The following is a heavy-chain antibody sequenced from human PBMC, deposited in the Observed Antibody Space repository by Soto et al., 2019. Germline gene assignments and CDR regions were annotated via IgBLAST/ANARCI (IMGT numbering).Heavy chain of an antibody. CDR1: GGSFSGYY. CDR3: ASARDCYVSSGYLYCDY. J-gene: IGHJ4*02. CDR2: INHRGST. V-gene: IGHV4-34*01. D-gene: IGHD3-22*01. Sequence: PSETLSLTCAVYGGSFSGYYWSWIRQPPGKWLEWIGEINHRGSTNYNPSLKSRVTISVDTPKNQFSLKLSSVPAATPAVYYCASARDCYVSSGYLYCDYWGQGTLVTVSS.